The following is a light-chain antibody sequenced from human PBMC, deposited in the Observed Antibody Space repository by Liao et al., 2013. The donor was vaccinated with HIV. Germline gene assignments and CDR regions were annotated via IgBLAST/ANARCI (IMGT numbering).Light chain of an antibody. J-gene: IGLJ3*02. CDR2: RDS. CDR1: SVGSET. CDR3: QMWDYTSDHWV. V-gene: IGLV3-21*04. Sequence: SDVLTQPPSVSVARGKTARIICGGDSVGSETVHWYQQKAGQAPVLLINRDSDRPSGIPERFSDSKSGNTATLTISSVEAGDEADYYCQMWDYTSDHWVFGGGDQADRP.